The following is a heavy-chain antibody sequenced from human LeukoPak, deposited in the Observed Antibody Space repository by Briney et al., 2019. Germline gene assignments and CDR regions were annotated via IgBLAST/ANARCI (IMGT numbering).Heavy chain of an antibody. D-gene: IGHD6-6*01. CDR3: ARGSIAARPPYFDY. J-gene: IGHJ4*02. CDR2: IIPIFGTA. V-gene: IGHV1-69*13. CDR1: GGTFSSYA. Sequence: SVKVSSKASGGTFSSYAISWVRQAPGQGLEWMEGIIPIFGTANYAQKFQGRVTITADESTSTAYMELSSLRSEDTAVYYCARGSIAARPPYFDYWGQGTLVTVSS.